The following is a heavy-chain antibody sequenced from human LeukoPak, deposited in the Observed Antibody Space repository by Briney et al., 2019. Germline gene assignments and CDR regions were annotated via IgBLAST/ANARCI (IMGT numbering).Heavy chain of an antibody. CDR1: GGTFSSYA. D-gene: IGHD3-22*01. CDR2: IIPILGIA. J-gene: IGHJ5*02. Sequence: ASVKVSCKASGGTFSSYAISWVRQAPGQGLEWMGRIIPILGIANYAQKFQGRVTITADKSTSTAYMELSSLRSEDTAVYYCARGELSSGFNWFDPWGQGTLVTVSS. V-gene: IGHV1-69*04. CDR3: ARGELSSGFNWFDP.